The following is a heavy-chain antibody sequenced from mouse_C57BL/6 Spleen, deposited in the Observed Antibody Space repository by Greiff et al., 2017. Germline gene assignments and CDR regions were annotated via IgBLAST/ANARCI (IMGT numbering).Heavy chain of an antibody. CDR1: GYSITSGYD. CDR3: ARGHYGSSLWYFDV. Sequence: EVKLMESGPGMVKPSHSLSLTCTVTGYSITSGYDWHWIRHFPGNKLEWMGYISYSGCTNYNPSLKSRISITHDTSKNHFFLKLNSVTTEDTATYYCARGHYGSSLWYFDVWGTGTTVTVSS. CDR2: ISYSGCT. J-gene: IGHJ1*03. D-gene: IGHD1-1*01. V-gene: IGHV3-1*01.